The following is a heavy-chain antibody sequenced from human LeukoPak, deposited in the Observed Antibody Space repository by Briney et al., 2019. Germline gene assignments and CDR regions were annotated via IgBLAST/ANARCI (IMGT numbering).Heavy chain of an antibody. CDR3: ARDPNSKIGAFDL. D-gene: IGHD2/OR15-2a*01. CDR2: ITAGSSHI. CDR1: GFTFSSFS. Sequence: GGSLRLSCEASGFTFSSFSMNWVRQSPEKGLEWVPSITAGSSHIFYGDSMKGRFTISRDNAKNSLYLQMNSLRADDSAVYYCARDPNSKIGAFDLWGQGTMVTVSS. J-gene: IGHJ3*01. V-gene: IGHV3-21*01.